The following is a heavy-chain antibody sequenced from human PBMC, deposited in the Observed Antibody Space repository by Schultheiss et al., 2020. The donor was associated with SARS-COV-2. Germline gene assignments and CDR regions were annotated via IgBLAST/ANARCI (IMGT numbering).Heavy chain of an antibody. CDR2: ISGSGGST. D-gene: IGHD2-2*01. V-gene: IGHV3-23*01. J-gene: IGHJ3*01. Sequence: GGSLRLSCAASGFTFSSYWMHWVRQAPGKGLVWVSAISGSGGSTYYADSVKGRFTISRDNSKNTLYLQMNSLRAEDTAVYYCAKRYQLLSHAFDLWGQGTTVTVSS. CDR3: AKRYQLLSHAFDL. CDR1: GFTFSSYW.